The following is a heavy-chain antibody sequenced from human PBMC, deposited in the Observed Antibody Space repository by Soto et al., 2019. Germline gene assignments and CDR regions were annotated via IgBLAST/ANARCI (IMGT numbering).Heavy chain of an antibody. CDR2: IYYSGST. Sequence: QVQLQESGPGLVKPSETLSLTCTVSGGSISSYYWSWIRQPPGKGLEWIGYIYYSGSTNYNPSLKTRVTISVDTSKNQFSLKLSSVTAADTAVYYCARIYDFWSGYYRVTAMGWYFDLWGRGTLVTVSS. J-gene: IGHJ2*01. CDR3: ARIYDFWSGYYRVTAMGWYFDL. V-gene: IGHV4-59*01. CDR1: GGSISSYY. D-gene: IGHD3-3*01.